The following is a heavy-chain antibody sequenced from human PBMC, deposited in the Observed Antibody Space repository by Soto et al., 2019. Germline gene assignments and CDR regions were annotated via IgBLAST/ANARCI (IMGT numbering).Heavy chain of an antibody. Sequence: QVQLVQSGAEVKKPGSSVKVSCKASGGTFSSYAISWVRQAPGQGLEWMGGIIPIFGTANYAQKFQGRVTITXXDXTXXAYMELSSLRSEDTAVYYCVAYYYDSSGYLEYFPHWGQGTLVTVSS. CDR3: VAYYYDSSGYLEYFPH. CDR1: GGTFSSYA. J-gene: IGHJ1*01. D-gene: IGHD3-22*01. V-gene: IGHV1-69*05. CDR2: IIPIFGTA.